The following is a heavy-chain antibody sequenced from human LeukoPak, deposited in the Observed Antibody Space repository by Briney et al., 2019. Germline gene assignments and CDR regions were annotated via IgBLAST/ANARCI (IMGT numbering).Heavy chain of an antibody. V-gene: IGHV3-30*04. CDR1: GFTFSSYA. D-gene: IGHD1-26*01. Sequence: GRSLRLSCAASGFTFSSYAMHWVRQAPGKRLEWVAVISYDGSNKYYADSVKGRFTISRDNSKNTLYLQMNSLRAEDTAVYYCARDLVSGARHPYFQHWGRAPWSPSPQ. CDR2: ISYDGSNK. CDR3: ARDLVSGARHPYFQH. J-gene: IGHJ1*01.